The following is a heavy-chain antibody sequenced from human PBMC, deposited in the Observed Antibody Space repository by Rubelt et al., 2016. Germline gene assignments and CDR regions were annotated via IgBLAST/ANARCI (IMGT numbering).Heavy chain of an antibody. CDR1: GYTFTSYA. Sequence: QVQLVQSGAEVKKPGASVKVSCKASGYTFTSYAMHWVRQAPGQRLEWMGWINAGNGNTKYSKKFQGRVTITRDTSASTAYMELSSLRSEDTAVYYCARSKDTAMVTDADWYFDLWGRGTLVTVSS. CDR3: ARSKDTAMVTDADWYFDL. V-gene: IGHV1-3*01. D-gene: IGHD5-18*01. J-gene: IGHJ2*01. CDR2: INAGNGNT.